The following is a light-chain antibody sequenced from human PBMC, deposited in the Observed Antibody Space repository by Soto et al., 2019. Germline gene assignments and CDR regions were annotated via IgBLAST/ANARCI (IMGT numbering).Light chain of an antibody. Sequence: DTQLTQSPSSLSASVGDRVTISFQASQHISDYLNWYQQKPGKAPKLLIYDASKLETGVPSRFSGSGSGTDFTFTISSLQPEDSATYYCHQYFNPRTFGGGTKVDIK. V-gene: IGKV1-33*01. CDR1: QHISDY. J-gene: IGKJ4*01. CDR3: HQYFNPRT. CDR2: DAS.